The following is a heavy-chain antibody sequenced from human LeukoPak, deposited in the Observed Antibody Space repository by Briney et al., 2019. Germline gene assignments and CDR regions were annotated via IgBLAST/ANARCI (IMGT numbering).Heavy chain of an antibody. CDR1: GFTFSTYT. CDR2: ISGSSGII. V-gene: IGHV3-48*01. Sequence: PGGSLRLSCAASGFTFSTYTMNWVRQAPGKGLEWISYISGSSGIIYYADSVKGRFTISRDNAKNSLYLQMNSLRAEDTAIYYCARGPYGDYVDAFDIWGQGTMVTVPS. J-gene: IGHJ3*02. CDR3: ARGPYGDYVDAFDI. D-gene: IGHD4-17*01.